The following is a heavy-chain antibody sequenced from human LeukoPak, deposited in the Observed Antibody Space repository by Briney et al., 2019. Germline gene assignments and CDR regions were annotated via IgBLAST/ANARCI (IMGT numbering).Heavy chain of an antibody. V-gene: IGHV3-30*02. Sequence: PGGSLRLSCVASGFTFSSYGMQWVRQAPGKGLEWVAFIGFDGSKIYYADSVKGRFTISRDNSKNTVNLQMNSLRVEDTAVYYCAKDSGTYGHRHFDHWGQGTLVTVSS. CDR2: IGFDGSKI. CDR1: GFTFSSYG. D-gene: IGHD2-8*01. CDR3: AKDSGTYGHRHFDH. J-gene: IGHJ4*02.